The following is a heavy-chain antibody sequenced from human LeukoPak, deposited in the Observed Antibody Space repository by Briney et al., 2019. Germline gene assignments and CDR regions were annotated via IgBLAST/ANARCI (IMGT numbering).Heavy chain of an antibody. Sequence: GRSLRLSCAASGFTFSSYAMHWVRQAPGKGLEYVSGISSNGGSTYYANSVKGRFTISRDNSKNMLYLQMGSLRAEDMAVYYCARSPTYYYGSAHYYYGMDVWGQGTTVTVSS. D-gene: IGHD3-10*01. CDR3: ARSPTYYYGSAHYYYGMDV. CDR1: GFTFSSYA. CDR2: ISSNGGST. J-gene: IGHJ6*02. V-gene: IGHV3-64*01.